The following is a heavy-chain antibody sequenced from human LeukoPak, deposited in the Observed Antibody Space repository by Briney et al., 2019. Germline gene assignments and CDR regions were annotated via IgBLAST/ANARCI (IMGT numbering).Heavy chain of an antibody. D-gene: IGHD3-22*01. CDR1: GFTFSSYA. CDR2: ISYDGSNK. CDR3: ARDLYYDSSGPFDY. J-gene: IGHJ4*02. V-gene: IGHV3-30-3*01. Sequence: GSLRLSCAASGFTFSSYALHWVRQASGQGLEWVAVISYDGSNKYYADSVKGRFTISRDNSKNTLYLQMNSLRAEDTAVYYCARDLYYDSSGPFDYWGQGTLVTVSS.